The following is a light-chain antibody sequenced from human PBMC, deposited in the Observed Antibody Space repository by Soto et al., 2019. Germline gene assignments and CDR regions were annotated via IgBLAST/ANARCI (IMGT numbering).Light chain of an antibody. CDR1: QTINNY. V-gene: IGKV1-5*03. CDR2: SVS. J-gene: IGKJ1*01. CDR3: HQYKSYPWT. Sequence: DIQMTQSPSTLSASVGDRVTITCRASQTINNYLTWYQLKPGKAPKFLIYSVSTLEGGVPSRFSGAGSGTEFSLTISRLQPDDFATYYCHQYKSYPWTFGQGTKVEI.